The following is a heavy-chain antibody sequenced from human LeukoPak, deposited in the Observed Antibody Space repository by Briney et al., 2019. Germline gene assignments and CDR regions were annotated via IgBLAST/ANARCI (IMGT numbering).Heavy chain of an antibody. D-gene: IGHD2-2*01. CDR2: ISYDGSNK. CDR1: GFTFSSYG. Sequence: PGGSLRLSCAASGFTFSSYGMHWVRQAPGKGLEWVAVISYDGSNKYYADSVKGRFTISRDNSKNTLYLQMNSLRAEDTAVYYCAKDLMPTLYYYMDVWGKGTTVTVSS. CDR3: AKDLMPTLYYYMDV. J-gene: IGHJ6*03. V-gene: IGHV3-30*18.